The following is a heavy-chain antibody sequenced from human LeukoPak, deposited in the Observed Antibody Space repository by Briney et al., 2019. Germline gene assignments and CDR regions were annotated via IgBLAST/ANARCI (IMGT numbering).Heavy chain of an antibody. V-gene: IGHV4-59*01. CDR3: ARDSSSGYYSGPMDV. J-gene: IGHJ6*04. D-gene: IGHD3-22*01. CDR2: IYYSGST. Sequence: TSETLSLTCTASGGSISSYYWSWIRQPPGKGLEWIGYIYYSGSTNYNPSLKSRVTISVDTSKNQFSLKLSSVTAADTAVYYCARDSSSGYYSGPMDVWGKGTTVTVSS. CDR1: GGSISSYY.